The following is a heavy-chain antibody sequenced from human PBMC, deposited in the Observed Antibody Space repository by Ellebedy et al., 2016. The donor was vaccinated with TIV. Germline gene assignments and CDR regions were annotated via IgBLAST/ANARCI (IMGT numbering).Heavy chain of an antibody. CDR2: INHSGST. V-gene: IGHV4-39*07. Sequence: SETLSLXXTVSGGSISSSDYYWCWIRQPPGKGLEWIGEINHSGSTNYNPSLKSRVTISVDTSKNQFSLKLSSVTAADTAVYYCARDIIGAVAGNFDYWGQGTLVTVSS. D-gene: IGHD6-19*01. J-gene: IGHJ4*02. CDR1: GGSISSSDYY. CDR3: ARDIIGAVAGNFDY.